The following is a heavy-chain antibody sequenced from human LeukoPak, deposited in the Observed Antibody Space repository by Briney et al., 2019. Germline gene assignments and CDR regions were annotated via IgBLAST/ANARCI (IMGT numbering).Heavy chain of an antibody. V-gene: IGHV3-21*01. CDR2: ISSSSSCI. J-gene: IGHJ6*04. D-gene: IGHD2-15*01. CDR3: ASPVIVTKRNYYYGMDV. Sequence: GGSLRLSCAASGFTFSSYSMNWVRQAPGKGLEWVSFISSSSSCIYYADSVKGRFTISRDNAKNSLYLQMNSLRAEDTAVYYCASPVIVTKRNYYYGMDVWGKGTTVTVSS. CDR1: GFTFSSYS.